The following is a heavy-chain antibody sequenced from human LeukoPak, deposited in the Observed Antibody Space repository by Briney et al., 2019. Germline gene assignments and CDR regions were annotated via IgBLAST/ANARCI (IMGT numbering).Heavy chain of an antibody. Sequence: GGSLRLSCAASGFTITSYTMHWVRQAPGKRLEYVSGFSRNGGITYCANSVKGRFTISRDNSRNTLYLQMGSLRAEDMAVYYCARGMYDFTSSLDYWGQGILVTVSS. CDR1: GFTITSYT. V-gene: IGHV3-64*01. CDR3: ARGMYDFTSSLDY. J-gene: IGHJ4*02. D-gene: IGHD2-2*01. CDR2: FSRNGGIT.